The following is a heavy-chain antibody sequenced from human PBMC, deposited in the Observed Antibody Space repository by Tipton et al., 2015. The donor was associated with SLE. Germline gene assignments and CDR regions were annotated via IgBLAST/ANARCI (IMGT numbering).Heavy chain of an antibody. D-gene: IGHD4-11*01. CDR3: AEHKTYSNHYYYYGVDL. Sequence: QSGAEVKKPGSSVKVSCKASGGTFSSFAISWVRQAPGQGLEWMGGIIPVFTTPNYAQKFQGRVTITADISTNTAYLELSSRRSEDTAVYYCAEHKTYSNHYYYYGVDLWGRGTTVTVSS. CDR2: IIPVFTTP. J-gene: IGHJ6*02. CDR1: GGTFSSFA. V-gene: IGHV1-69*06.